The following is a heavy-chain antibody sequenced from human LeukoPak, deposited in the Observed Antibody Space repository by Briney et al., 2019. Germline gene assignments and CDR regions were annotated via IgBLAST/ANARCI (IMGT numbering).Heavy chain of an antibody. D-gene: IGHD3-10*01. Sequence: SETLSLTCTVSGGSISSSAYHWGWIRQPPGKGLEWIGSIHNSGSTYYNPSLKSRVTISVRTSKNQFSLKLSSVTTADTAVYYCARNSYYYGSGNIDYWGQGTLVTVSS. V-gene: IGHV4-39*07. J-gene: IGHJ4*02. CDR1: GGSISSSAYH. CDR3: ARNSYYYGSGNIDY. CDR2: IHNSGST.